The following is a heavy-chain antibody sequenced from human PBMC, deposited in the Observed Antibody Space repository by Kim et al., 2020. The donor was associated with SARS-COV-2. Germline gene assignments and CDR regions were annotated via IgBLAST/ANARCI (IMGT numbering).Heavy chain of an antibody. J-gene: IGHJ4*02. Sequence: SETLSLTCAVYGGSFSGYSWHWIRQSPGKGLEWIGQINDRGGTNYNPSLKSRVSVSIDTSKNQFSLKLASVTAADTAVYYCARGLPGYWGQGALVTVPS. D-gene: IGHD3-9*01. V-gene: IGHV4-34*01. CDR2: INDRGGT. CDR1: GGSFSGYS. CDR3: ARGLPGY.